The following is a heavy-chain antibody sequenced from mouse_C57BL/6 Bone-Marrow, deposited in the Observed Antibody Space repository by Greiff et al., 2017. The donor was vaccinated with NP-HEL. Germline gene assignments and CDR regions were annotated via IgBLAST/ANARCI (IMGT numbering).Heavy chain of an antibody. Sequence: VQLQQSGAELVRPGASVKLSCTASLFNIKDDYMHWVKQRPEQGLEWIGWIDPENGDTEYASKFQGKATITADTSSNTAYLQLSSLTSEDTAVYYCTPLMAVLPPYWGQGTLVTVSA. CDR1: LFNIKDDY. CDR3: TPLMAVLPPY. V-gene: IGHV14-4*01. CDR2: IDPENGDT. J-gene: IGHJ3*01. D-gene: IGHD1-1*02.